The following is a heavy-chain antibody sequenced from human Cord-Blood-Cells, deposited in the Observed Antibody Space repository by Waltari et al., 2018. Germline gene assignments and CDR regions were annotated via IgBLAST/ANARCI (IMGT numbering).Heavy chain of an antibody. J-gene: IGHJ4*02. CDR2: NNHSGST. V-gene: IGHV4-34*01. Sequence: QVQLQQWGAGLLKPSETLSLTCAVYGGSFSGYYWSWIRQPPGKGLEWIGENNHSGSTNYNPSLKSRVTISVDTSKNQFSLKLSSVTAADTAVYYCARPITDCSGGSCYFDYWGQGTLVTVSS. CDR3: ARPITDCSGGSCYFDY. CDR1: GGSFSGYY. D-gene: IGHD2-15*01.